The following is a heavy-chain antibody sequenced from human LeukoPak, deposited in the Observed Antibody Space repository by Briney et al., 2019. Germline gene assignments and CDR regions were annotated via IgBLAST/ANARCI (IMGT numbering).Heavy chain of an antibody. V-gene: IGHV3-64*01. Sequence: GGSLRLSCAASGFTFSSYAMHWVCQAPGKGLEYVSAISSNGGSTYYANSVKGRFTISRDNSKNTLYLQMGSLRAEDMAVYYCARVLRGYSGYDGEDYYYGMDVWGQGTTVTVSS. CDR3: ARVLRGYSGYDGEDYYYGMDV. CDR1: GFTFSSYA. D-gene: IGHD5-12*01. J-gene: IGHJ6*02. CDR2: ISSNGGST.